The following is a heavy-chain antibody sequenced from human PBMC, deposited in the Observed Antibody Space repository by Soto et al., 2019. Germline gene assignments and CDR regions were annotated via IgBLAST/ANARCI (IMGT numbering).Heavy chain of an antibody. CDR2: IIPIFGTA. D-gene: IGHD2-2*01. Sequence: SVKVSCKASGGTFSSYAISWVRQAPGQGLEWMGGIIPIFGTANYAQKFQGRVTITADESTSTAYMELSSLRSEDTAVYYCARDDCSSTSCYEPRTYYYYYGMDVWGQGTTVTVSS. V-gene: IGHV1-69*13. CDR3: ARDDCSSTSCYEPRTYYYYYGMDV. CDR1: GGTFSSYA. J-gene: IGHJ6*02.